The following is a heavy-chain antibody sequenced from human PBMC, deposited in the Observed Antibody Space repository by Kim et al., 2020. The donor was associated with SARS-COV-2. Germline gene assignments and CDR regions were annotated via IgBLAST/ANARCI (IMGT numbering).Heavy chain of an antibody. J-gene: IGHJ2*01. CDR2: IYYSGST. CDR1: GGSISSSSYY. D-gene: IGHD6-13*01. CDR3: ARHRDIYSTNWYFDL. Sequence: SETLSLTCTVSGGSISSSSYYWGWIRQPPGKGLEWIGSIYYSGSTYYNPSLKSRVTISVDTSKNQLSLKLSSVTAADTAVYYCARHRDIYSTNWYFDLWGRGTLVTASS. V-gene: IGHV4-39*01.